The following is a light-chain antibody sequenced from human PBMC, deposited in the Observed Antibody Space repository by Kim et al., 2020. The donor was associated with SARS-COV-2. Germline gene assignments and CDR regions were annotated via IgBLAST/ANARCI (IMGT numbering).Light chain of an antibody. CDR3: QQYGSTPWT. J-gene: IGKJ1*01. CDR1: RSSSSTY. CDR2: GAS. V-gene: IGKV3-20*01. Sequence: SPVQGATLTCRASRSSSSTYFAWYQQKPGKAPRLLIYGASSRASGIPDRFSGSGSGTDFTLTISRLEPDDFAVYYCQQYGSTPWTFGQGTKVDIK.